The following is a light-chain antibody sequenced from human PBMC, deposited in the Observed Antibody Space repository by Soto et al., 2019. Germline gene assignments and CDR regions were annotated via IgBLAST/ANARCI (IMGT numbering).Light chain of an antibody. CDR1: QSISSY. J-gene: IGKJ3*01. V-gene: IGKV1-39*01. CDR2: AAS. CDR3: QQSYNTPRT. Sequence: DIQMTQSPSSLSASVGDRVTIICRASQSISSYLNWYQQKPGKAPQLLIYAASSLQSGVPSRFSGSGSGTDFTLTISSLQPQDFATYYCQQSYNTPRTFGPGTIVDIK.